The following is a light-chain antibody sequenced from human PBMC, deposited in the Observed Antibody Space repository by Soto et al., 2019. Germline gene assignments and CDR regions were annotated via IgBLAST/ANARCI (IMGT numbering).Light chain of an antibody. V-gene: IGLV3-1*01. CDR1: KLGDKY. CDR2: QDS. CDR3: QAWDSSTHYV. Sequence: SYELTQPPSVSVSPGQTASITCSGDKLGDKYACWYQQKPGQSPVLVIYQDSKRPSGIPDRFSGSNSGNTATLTISGTQAMDEADYYCQAWDSSTHYVFGTGTKLTVL. J-gene: IGLJ1*01.